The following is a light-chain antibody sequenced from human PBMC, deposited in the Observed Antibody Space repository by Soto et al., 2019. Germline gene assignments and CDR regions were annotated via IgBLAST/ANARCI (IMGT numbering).Light chain of an antibody. Sequence: EIVLTQSPATLPLSPGERATLSCRTSLSVSVYLDWYQQKPGQAPRLLISDASNRATGIPARFSGSGSGTDFTLTISSLEPEDFAVYYCHQRQYWPPITFGQGTRLKI. CDR3: HQRQYWPPIT. CDR1: LSVSVY. V-gene: IGKV3-11*01. CDR2: DAS. J-gene: IGKJ5*01.